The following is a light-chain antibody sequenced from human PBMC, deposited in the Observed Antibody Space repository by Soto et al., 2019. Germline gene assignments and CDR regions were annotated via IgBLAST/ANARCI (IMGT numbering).Light chain of an antibody. CDR3: QQYIKWPIT. CDR2: DAS. V-gene: IGKV3-15*01. CDR1: QSVSSN. Sequence: EIVMTQSPATLSVSPGVRATLSCRASQSVSSNLAWYQQKPGQAPRLLISDASTRATGIPARFSGSGSGTEFTLTVSSLQSEDFAVYYCQQYIKWPITFGQGTRLEIK. J-gene: IGKJ5*01.